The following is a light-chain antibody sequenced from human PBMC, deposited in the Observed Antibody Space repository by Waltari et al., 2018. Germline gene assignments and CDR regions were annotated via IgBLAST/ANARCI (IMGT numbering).Light chain of an antibody. V-gene: IGKV3-15*01. CDR1: ETIYNF. J-gene: IGKJ1*01. Sequence: IVMTQSPGTLSVSPGQRASLSCMASETIYNFLAWYQQKPGQSPRLLIHGISTRAAGVPARFTGSGSGADFTLTIDSLQSDDFALYFCQQYFNWPLTFGQGTKVEI. CDR3: QQYFNWPLT. CDR2: GIS.